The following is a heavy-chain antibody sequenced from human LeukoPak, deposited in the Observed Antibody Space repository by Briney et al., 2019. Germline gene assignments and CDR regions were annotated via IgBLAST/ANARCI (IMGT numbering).Heavy chain of an antibody. CDR1: GYSFTSYW. CDR3: ARRQHSSGWYFDY. J-gene: IGHJ4*02. V-gene: IGHV5-51*01. D-gene: IGHD6-25*01. Sequence: GESLKISCKGSGYSFTSYWIGWVRQMPGKGLEWMGIIYPGDSDTRYSPSFQGQVTISADKSISTAYLQWSSLKASDTATYYCARRQHSSGWYFDYWGQGTLVTVSS. CDR2: IYPGDSDT.